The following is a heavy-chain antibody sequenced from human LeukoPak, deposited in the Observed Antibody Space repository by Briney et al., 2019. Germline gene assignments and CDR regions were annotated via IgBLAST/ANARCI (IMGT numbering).Heavy chain of an antibody. CDR2: IAYEGRNK. V-gene: IGHV3-30*18. Sequence: GRSLRLSCAASGFTFIDYGMHWVRQAPGKGLEWVAVIAYEGRNKYHADSVKGRFTVSRDDSKSMLYLQMNSLTIGDTAVYYCAKDLPDTSGWSRGAFDKWGQGTLVTVSS. CDR3: AKDLPDTSGWSRGAFDK. J-gene: IGHJ4*02. D-gene: IGHD6-19*01. CDR1: GFTFIDYG.